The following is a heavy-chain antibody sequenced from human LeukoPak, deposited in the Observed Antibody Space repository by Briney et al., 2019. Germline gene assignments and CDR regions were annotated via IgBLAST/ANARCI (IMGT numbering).Heavy chain of an antibody. V-gene: IGHV4-59*01. D-gene: IGHD2-2*01. Sequence: SETLSLTCSLSGDSFTTYYWSWLRQPPGKGLEWIGYIYYSGTTNYNPSLETRVAISIDRPKNQFSLKLASVTAADTAVYYCAREKLSTSWYGGSRDYRHYFYGMDVWGQGTTVTVSS. CDR3: AREKLSTSWYGGSRDYRHYFYGMDV. CDR2: IYYSGTT. J-gene: IGHJ6*02. CDR1: GDSFTTYY.